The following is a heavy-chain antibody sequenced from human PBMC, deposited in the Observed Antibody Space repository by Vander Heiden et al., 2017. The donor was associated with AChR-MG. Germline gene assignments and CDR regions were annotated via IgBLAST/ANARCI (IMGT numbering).Heavy chain of an antibody. V-gene: IGHV1-69*08. D-gene: IGHD3-10*01. CDR3: AREPGGSGSYYTVDY. J-gene: IGHJ4*02. CDR2: IIPILGIA. CDR1: GGTFSSYT. Sequence: QVQLVQSGAEVKKPGSSVKVSCKASGGTFSSYTTSRVRQAPGQGLEWMGRIIPILGIANYAQKFQGRVTITADKSTSTAYMELSSLRSEDTAVYYCAREPGGSGSYYTVDYWGQGTLVTVSS.